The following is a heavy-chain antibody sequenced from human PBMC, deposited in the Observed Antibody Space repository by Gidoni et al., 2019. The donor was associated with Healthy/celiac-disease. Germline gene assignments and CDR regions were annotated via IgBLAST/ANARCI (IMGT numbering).Heavy chain of an antibody. CDR3: ASMLTEFDY. V-gene: IGHV4-39*01. CDR2: IYYSGST. D-gene: IGHD7-27*01. CDR1: GGSISSSSYY. J-gene: IGHJ4*02. Sequence: QLQLQESGPGLVNPSETLSLTCTVSGGSISSSSYYWGWIRQPPGKGLEWIGSIYYSGSTYYNQSLKSRVTISVDTSKNQFSLKLSSVTAADTAVYYCASMLTEFDYWGQGTLVTVSS.